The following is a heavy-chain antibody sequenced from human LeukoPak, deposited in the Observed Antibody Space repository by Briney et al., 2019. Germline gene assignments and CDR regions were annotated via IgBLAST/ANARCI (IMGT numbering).Heavy chain of an antibody. CDR1: GGSISSYY. D-gene: IGHD4-17*01. CDR3: AREYGDFDY. J-gene: IGHJ4*02. CDR2: IYYSGST. Sequence: SETLSLTCTVSGGSISSYYWSWIRQPPGKGLEWIGYIYYSGSTNYNPSLKSRVTISVDTSKNQLSLKLHSLTAADTAVYYCAREYGDFDYWGQGTLVTVSS. V-gene: IGHV4-59*12.